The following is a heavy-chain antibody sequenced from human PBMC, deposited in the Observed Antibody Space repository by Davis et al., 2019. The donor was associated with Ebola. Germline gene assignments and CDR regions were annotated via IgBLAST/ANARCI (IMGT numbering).Heavy chain of an antibody. V-gene: IGHV1-2*04. CDR1: GYTFTDYY. Sequence: AASVKVSCKASGYTFTDYYMHWVRQAPGQGLEWMGWINPNSGGTNYAQKFQGWVTMTRDTSISTAYMELSRLRSDDTAVYYCARDKQLADYYYYGMDVWGQGTTVTVSS. D-gene: IGHD6-6*01. J-gene: IGHJ6*02. CDR3: ARDKQLADYYYYGMDV. CDR2: INPNSGGT.